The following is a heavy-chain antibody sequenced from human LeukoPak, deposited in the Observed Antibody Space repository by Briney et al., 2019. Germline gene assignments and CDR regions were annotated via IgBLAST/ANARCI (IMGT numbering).Heavy chain of an antibody. CDR1: GFTFSSYE. CDR3: ANLKDY. CDR2: IWYDGSNK. Sequence: GGSLRLSCAASGFTFSSYEMNWVRQAPGKGLEWVAVIWYDGSNKYYADSVKGRFTISRDNSKNTLYLQMNSLSAEDTAVYYCANLKDYWGQGTLVTVSS. V-gene: IGHV3-33*08. J-gene: IGHJ4*02.